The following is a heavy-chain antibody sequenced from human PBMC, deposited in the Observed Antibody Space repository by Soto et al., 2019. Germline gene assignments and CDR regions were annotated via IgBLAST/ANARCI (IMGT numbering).Heavy chain of an antibody. J-gene: IGHJ4*02. CDR2: ISYDGSNK. CDR3: AKEGDIVVVTALYYFDY. D-gene: IGHD2-21*02. V-gene: IGHV3-30*18. CDR1: GFTFSSYG. Sequence: QVQLVESGGGVVQPGRSLRLSCAASGFTFSSYGMHWVRQAPGKGLEWVAVISYDGSNKYYADSVKGRFTISRDNSKNTLYLQMNSLRAEDTAVYYCAKEGDIVVVTALYYFDYWGQGTLVTVSS.